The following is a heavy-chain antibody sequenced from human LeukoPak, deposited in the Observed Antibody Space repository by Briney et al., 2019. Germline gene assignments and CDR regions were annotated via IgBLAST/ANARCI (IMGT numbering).Heavy chain of an antibody. CDR3: AKDRDSSWYSGCFDY. CDR2: ISYDGTYK. D-gene: IGHD6-13*01. J-gene: IGHJ4*02. CDR1: GFTFTSYG. V-gene: IGHV3-30*18. Sequence: GGSLRLSCAASGFTFTSYGMHWVRQAPGKGLEWGAVISYDGTYKYYAGSVKGRFTISRDDSKNTLYLQTNSLRAEDTAVYCCAKDRDSSWYSGCFDYWGQGTLVTVSS.